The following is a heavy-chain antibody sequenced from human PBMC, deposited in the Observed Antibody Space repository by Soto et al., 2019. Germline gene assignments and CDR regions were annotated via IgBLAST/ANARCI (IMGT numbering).Heavy chain of an antibody. J-gene: IGHJ4*02. CDR2: IYYSGST. CDR3: ARVNYYDSSGYRHGTSYFDF. Sequence: SETLSLTCTVSGVSVSSCSYYWSWIRQPPGKGLEWIGYIYYSGSTNYNPSLKSRVTISVDTSKNQFSLKLSSVTAADTAVYYCARVNYYDSSGYRHGTSYFDFWGQGTQVTVSS. V-gene: IGHV4-61*01. CDR1: GVSVSSCSYY. D-gene: IGHD3-22*01.